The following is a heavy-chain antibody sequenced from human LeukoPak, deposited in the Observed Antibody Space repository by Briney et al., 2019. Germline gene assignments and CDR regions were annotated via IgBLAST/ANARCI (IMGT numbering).Heavy chain of an antibody. CDR3: ARRRATIDYYYYMDV. Sequence: GGSLRLSCAASGFTFDDYYMSWVRQAPGKGLQWVSAINWNGDSTGHADSVKGRFTISRDNAKNSLYLQMDSLRAEDTALYYCARRRATIDYYYYMDVWGKGTTVTVSS. CDR2: INWNGDST. J-gene: IGHJ6*03. V-gene: IGHV3-20*04. D-gene: IGHD5-12*01. CDR1: GFTFDDYY.